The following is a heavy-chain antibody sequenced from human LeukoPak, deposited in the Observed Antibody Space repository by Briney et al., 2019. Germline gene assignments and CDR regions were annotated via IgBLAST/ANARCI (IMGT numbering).Heavy chain of an antibody. Sequence: PGGSLRLSCAASGFTFDDYAMHWVRQALGKGLEWVSLISWDGGSTYYADSVKGRFTISRDNSKNSLYLQMNSLRAEDTALYYCAKSVVGEDAFDIWGQGTMVTVSS. CDR2: ISWDGGST. D-gene: IGHD2-2*01. V-gene: IGHV3-43D*03. CDR1: GFTFDDYA. J-gene: IGHJ3*02. CDR3: AKSVVGEDAFDI.